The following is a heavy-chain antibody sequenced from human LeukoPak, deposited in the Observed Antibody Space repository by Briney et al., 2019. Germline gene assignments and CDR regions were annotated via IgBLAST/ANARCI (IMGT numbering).Heavy chain of an antibody. CDR2: ISSSSDTI. CDR3: TRELAS. V-gene: IGHV3-48*01. J-gene: IGHJ5*02. Sequence: GGSLRLSCAASGFTFSDYRMNWVRQAPGKGLEWVSYISSSSDTIYYVDSVKGRFTISRDNAKNSLYLQMNSLRVEDTAVYYCTRELASWGQGTLVTVSS. CDR1: GFTFSDYR.